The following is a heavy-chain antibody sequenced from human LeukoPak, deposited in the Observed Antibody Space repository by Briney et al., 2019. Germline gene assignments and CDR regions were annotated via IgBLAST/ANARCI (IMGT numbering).Heavy chain of an antibody. Sequence: GASVKVSCKASGYTFTGYYMHWVRQAPGQGLEWMGWINPNSGGTNYAQKLQGRVTMTTDTSTSTAYMELRSLRSDDTAVYYCARVTDDLSPFDYWGQGTLVTVSS. D-gene: IGHD3-3*01. J-gene: IGHJ4*02. CDR2: INPNSGGT. V-gene: IGHV1-2*02. CDR3: ARVTDDLSPFDY. CDR1: GYTFTGYY.